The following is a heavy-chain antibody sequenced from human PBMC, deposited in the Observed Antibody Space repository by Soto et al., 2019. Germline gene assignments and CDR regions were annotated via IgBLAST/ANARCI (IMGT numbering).Heavy chain of an antibody. V-gene: IGHV1-18*01. J-gene: IGHJ6*02. CDR3: ARVNGYPRYYYYYGMDV. D-gene: IGHD3-22*01. CDR2: ISAYNGNT. Sequence: QVQLVQSGAEVKKPGASVKVSCKASGYTFTSYGISWVRQATGQGLEWMGWISAYNGNTNYAQKLQGRVTMTTDTSTSTAYMELRSLRSDDTAVYYCARVNGYPRYYYYYGMDVWGQGTTVTVSS. CDR1: GYTFTSYG.